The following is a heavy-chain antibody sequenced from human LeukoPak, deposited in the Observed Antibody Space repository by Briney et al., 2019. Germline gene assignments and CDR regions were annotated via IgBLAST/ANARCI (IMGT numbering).Heavy chain of an antibody. V-gene: IGHV3-23*01. Sequence: GGSLRLSCAASGFTFSSYAMSWVRQAPGKGLEWVSAISGSGGSTYYADSVKGRFTISRDNSKNTLYLQMNSLRAEDTAVYYCAKSSRDIVVVPAASRAYYYYYGMDVWGQGTTVTVS. D-gene: IGHD2-2*01. J-gene: IGHJ6*02. CDR3: AKSSRDIVVVPAASRAYYYYYGMDV. CDR1: GFTFSSYA. CDR2: ISGSGGST.